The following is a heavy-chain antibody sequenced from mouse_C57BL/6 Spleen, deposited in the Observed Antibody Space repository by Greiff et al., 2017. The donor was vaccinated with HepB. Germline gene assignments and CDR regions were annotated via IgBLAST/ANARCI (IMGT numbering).Heavy chain of an antibody. CDR3: AKSGVRGYYFDY. V-gene: IGHV1-82*01. J-gene: IGHJ2*01. D-gene: IGHD1-3*01. Sequence: QVQLQQSGPELVKPGASVKISCKASGYAFSSSWMNWVKQRPGKGLEWIGRIYPGDGDTNYNGKFKGKATLTADKSSSTAYMQLSSLTSEDSAVYFWAKSGVRGYYFDYWGQGTTLTVSS. CDR1: GYAFSSSW. CDR2: IYPGDGDT.